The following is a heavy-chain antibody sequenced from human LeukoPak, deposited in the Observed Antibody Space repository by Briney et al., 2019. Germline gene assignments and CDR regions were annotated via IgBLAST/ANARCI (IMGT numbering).Heavy chain of an antibody. CDR2: IYYSGST. Sequence: SETLSLTCTVSGGSISSYYWSWIRQPPGKGLEWIGSIYYSGSTYYNPSLKSRVTISVDTSKNQFSLKLSSVTAADTAVYYCAREPYYYGSGGPRRYFDYWGQGTLVTVSS. CDR3: AREPYYYGSGGPRRYFDY. D-gene: IGHD3-10*01. J-gene: IGHJ4*02. CDR1: GGSISSYY. V-gene: IGHV4-59*12.